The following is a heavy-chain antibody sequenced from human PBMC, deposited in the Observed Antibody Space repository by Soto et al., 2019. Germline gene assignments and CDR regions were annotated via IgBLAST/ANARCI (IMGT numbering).Heavy chain of an antibody. J-gene: IGHJ6*02. CDR3: ASSAITLFGVVAIPPHYYSEMDV. Sequence: QVQLVQSGAEVKKPGSSVKVSCKASGGTFNRYAISWVRQAPGQGLEWMGGIIPIFGIGNDAQRFQGRVTITADESTGTAYMELSSLSAEDTGVYYCASSAITLFGVVAIPPHYYSEMDVWGQGTTVTGSS. CDR1: GGTFNRYA. V-gene: IGHV1-69*01. CDR2: IIPIFGIG. D-gene: IGHD3-3*01.